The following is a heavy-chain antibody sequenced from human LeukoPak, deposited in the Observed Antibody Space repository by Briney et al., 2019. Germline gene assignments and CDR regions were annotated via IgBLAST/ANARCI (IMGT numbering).Heavy chain of an antibody. CDR1: GGSISSCGYY. CDR3: ARRASDTAMVLFDY. D-gene: IGHD5-18*01. Sequence: PSEPLSLTCTVSGGSISSCGYYWSWIRPHPGKGLEWIGYIYYSGSTYYNPSLKSRVTRSVDSSKNQYSLKLSSVTAADTAVYYCARRASDTAMVLFDYWGQGTLVTVSS. V-gene: IGHV4-31*03. CDR2: IYYSGST. J-gene: IGHJ4*02.